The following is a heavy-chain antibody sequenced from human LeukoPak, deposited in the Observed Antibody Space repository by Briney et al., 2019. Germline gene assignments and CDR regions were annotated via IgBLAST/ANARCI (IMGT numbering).Heavy chain of an antibody. CDR3: ARTDYDFWSGYRYYGMDV. D-gene: IGHD3-3*01. J-gene: IGHJ6*02. CDR2: IYYSGST. Sequence: KSSETLSLTCTVSGGSISSYYWSWIRQPPGKGLEWIGYIYYSGSTNYNPSLKSRVTISVDTSKNQFSLKLSSVTAADTAVYYCARTDYDFWSGYRYYGMDVWGQGTTVTVSS. V-gene: IGHV4-59*01. CDR1: GGSISSYY.